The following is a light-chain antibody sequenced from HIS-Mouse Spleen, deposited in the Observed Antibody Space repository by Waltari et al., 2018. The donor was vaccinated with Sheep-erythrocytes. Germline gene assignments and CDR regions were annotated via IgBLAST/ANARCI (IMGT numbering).Light chain of an antibody. Sequence: DIVMTQSPDSLAVSLGERATINCKSSQSVLYSSNNKNYLDWYQQKPGQPPKRLIYWASTRESGVPDRFSGSGSGTDFTLTISSLQAEDVAVYYCQQYYSTLTFGGGTKVEIK. CDR3: QQYYSTLT. CDR2: WAS. J-gene: IGKJ4*01. V-gene: IGKV4-1*01. CDR1: QSVLYSSNNKNY.